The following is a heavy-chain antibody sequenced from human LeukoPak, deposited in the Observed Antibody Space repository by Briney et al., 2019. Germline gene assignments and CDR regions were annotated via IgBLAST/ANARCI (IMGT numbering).Heavy chain of an antibody. V-gene: IGHV3-64*01. CDR3: ARVGSGSYYSYYFDY. Sequence: GGSLRLSCAASGFTFSSYAMHWVRQAPGKGLEYVSAISSNGGRTYYANSVKGRFTISRDNSKNTLYLQMGSLRAEDMAVYYCARVGSGSYYSYYFDYWGQGTLVTVSS. CDR2: ISSNGGRT. CDR1: GFTFSSYA. J-gene: IGHJ4*02. D-gene: IGHD3-10*01.